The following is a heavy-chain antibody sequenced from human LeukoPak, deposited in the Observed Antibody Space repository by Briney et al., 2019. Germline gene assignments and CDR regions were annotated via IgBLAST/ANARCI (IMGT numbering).Heavy chain of an antibody. D-gene: IGHD3-10*01. V-gene: IGHV1-46*01. Sequence: ASVKVSCKASGYTFTSYYMHWVRQAPGQGLEWMGIINPSGGSTSYAQKFQGRVTMTRDMSTSTVYMELSSLTSEDTAVYYCARGYHRYYDGSGRWYNWFDPWGQGTLVTVSS. CDR1: GYTFTSYY. J-gene: IGHJ5*02. CDR2: INPSGGST. CDR3: ARGYHRYYDGSGRWYNWFDP.